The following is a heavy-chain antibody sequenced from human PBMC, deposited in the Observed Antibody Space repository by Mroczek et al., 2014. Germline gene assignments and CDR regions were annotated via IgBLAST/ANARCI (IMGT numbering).Heavy chain of an antibody. CDR1: GFTFSSYA. CDR3: ARDSSGYDAAWWFPTTT. Sequence: QVQLVQSGGGVVQPGRSLRLSCAASGFTFSSYAMHWVRQAPGKGLEWVAVISYDGSNKYYADSVKGRFTISRDNSKNTLYLQMNSLRAEDTAVYYCARDSSGYDAAWWFPTTTWGQGTPGHPSPQ. V-gene: IGHV3-30-3*01. J-gene: IGHJ4*02. D-gene: IGHD5-12*01. CDR2: ISYDGSNK.